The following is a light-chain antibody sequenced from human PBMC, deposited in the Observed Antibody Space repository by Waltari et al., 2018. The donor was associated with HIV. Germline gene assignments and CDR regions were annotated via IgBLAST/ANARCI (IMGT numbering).Light chain of an antibody. V-gene: IGLV2-14*03. J-gene: IGLJ3*02. CDR1: DPDFIIYKF. CDR2: DVD. Sequence: AVTQPASVSGLPGQSTTISSPGADPDFIIYKFVSWYQQHSVKPPRLILYDVDIRASGVSDRFSGSMSGNTASLTISGLRAEDEGHYYCASFTGDNTVMFGGGTEVTVL. CDR3: ASFTGDNTVM.